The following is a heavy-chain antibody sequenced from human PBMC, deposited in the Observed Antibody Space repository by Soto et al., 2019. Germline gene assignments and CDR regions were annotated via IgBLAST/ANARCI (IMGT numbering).Heavy chain of an antibody. D-gene: IGHD3-22*01. CDR2: ISGSGGST. Sequence: LRLSCAASGFTFSSYAMSWVRQAPGKGLEWVSAISGSGGSTYYTDSVKGRFTISRDNSKNTLYLQMNSLRAEDTAVYYCAKENYYDSSGRFDYWGQGTLVTVSS. V-gene: IGHV3-23*01. CDR3: AKENYYDSSGRFDY. CDR1: GFTFSSYA. J-gene: IGHJ4*02.